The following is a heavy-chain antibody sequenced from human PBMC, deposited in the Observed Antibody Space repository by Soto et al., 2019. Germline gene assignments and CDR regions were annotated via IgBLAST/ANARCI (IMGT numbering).Heavy chain of an antibody. CDR2: MNPNSGNT. Sequence: QAQLVQSGAEVKKPGASVKVSCKASGYTFTGYDINWVRQATGQGLEWMGWMNPNSGNTGYAQNFQGRVTMTRDNPTTTAYMELTSLSDDESAVYYCAGEKVGTTGIDFWGQGTLVTVSS. CDR1: GYTFTGYD. D-gene: IGHD1-26*01. V-gene: IGHV1-8*01. CDR3: AGEKVGTTGIDF. J-gene: IGHJ4*02.